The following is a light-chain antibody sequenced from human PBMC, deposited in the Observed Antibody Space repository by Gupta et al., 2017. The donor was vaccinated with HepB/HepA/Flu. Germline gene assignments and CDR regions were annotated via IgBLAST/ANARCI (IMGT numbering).Light chain of an antibody. CDR1: SSNIGKSY. CDR3: GTFDYSRSAWV. Sequence: QSVLTQPPSVSPPPGHKVTIPCPGSSSNIGKSYVFWYHQGPSTSPKLLIYDNNKRPTEIPESFSGSKSGTSATVVITGLHTGEEADYYCGTFDYSRSAWVFGGGTKLTVL. J-gene: IGLJ3*02. V-gene: IGLV1-51*01. CDR2: DNN.